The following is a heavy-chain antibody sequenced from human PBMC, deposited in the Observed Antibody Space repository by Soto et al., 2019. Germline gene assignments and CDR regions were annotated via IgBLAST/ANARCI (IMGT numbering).Heavy chain of an antibody. V-gene: IGHV1-18*01. J-gene: IGHJ4*02. CDR2: ISAYNGNT. CDR1: GYTFASYA. Sequence: ASVKVYWKASGYTFASYAISWMRQAPGQGLEWMGWISAYNGNTNYAQKLQGRVTMTTDTSTSTAYMELRSLRSDDTAVYYCARDPPPPDYWGQGTLVTVSS. CDR3: ARDPPPPDY.